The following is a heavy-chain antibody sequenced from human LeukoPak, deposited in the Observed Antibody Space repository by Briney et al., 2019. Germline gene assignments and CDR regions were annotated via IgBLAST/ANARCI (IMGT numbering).Heavy chain of an antibody. Sequence: SETLSLTCTVSGGSISSYYWSWIRQPAGKGLEWIGRIYTSGSTNYNPSLKSRVTMSVDTSKNQFSLKLSSVTAADTAVYYCARDKGSRSTDSRWLDPWGQGTLVTVSS. J-gene: IGHJ5*02. V-gene: IGHV4-4*07. D-gene: IGHD2-15*01. CDR1: GGSISSYY. CDR3: ARDKGSRSTDSRWLDP. CDR2: IYTSGST.